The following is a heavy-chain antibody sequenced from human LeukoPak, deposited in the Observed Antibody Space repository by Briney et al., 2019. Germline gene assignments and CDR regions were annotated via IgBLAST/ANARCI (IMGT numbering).Heavy chain of an antibody. CDR2: ISSSGGNT. CDR3: ARVLPPLGLLEWLESSGMDV. Sequence: GGSLRLSCAASGFTFNSYAMSWVRQAPGKGLEWVSGISSSGGNTYYADSVKGRFTISRDNSKNTLYLQMNSLRAEDTAVYYCARVLPPLGLLEWLESSGMDVWGQGTTVTVSS. V-gene: IGHV3-23*01. J-gene: IGHJ6*02. CDR1: GFTFNSYA. D-gene: IGHD3-3*01.